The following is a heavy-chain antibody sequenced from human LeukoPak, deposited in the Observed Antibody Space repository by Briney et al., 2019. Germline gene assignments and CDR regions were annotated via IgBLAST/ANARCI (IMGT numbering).Heavy chain of an antibody. J-gene: IGHJ3*02. V-gene: IGHV3-74*01. Sequence: PGGSLRLSCAASGFTFTDYWMHWVRQAPGKGLVWVSIINTDTRSTYYADSVKGRFTISRDNAKNTLYLQMNSLGAEDTAVYYCARVRGATGDYLNYGAFDIWGQGTMVTVSS. CDR3: ARVRGATGDYLNYGAFDI. D-gene: IGHD7-27*01. CDR1: GFTFTDYW. CDR2: INTDTRST.